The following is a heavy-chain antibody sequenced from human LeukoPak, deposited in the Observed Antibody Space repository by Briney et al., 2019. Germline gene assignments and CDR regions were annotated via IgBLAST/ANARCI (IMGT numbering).Heavy chain of an antibody. Sequence: PGKSLRLSCAASGFTFNNYGMHWVRQAPGKGLEWVAVISYDGRNIHYPDSVKGRFTISRDKAKNTVYLQVNSLRSEDAAVYYCARDPVTTWGYFDYWGQGTLVTVSS. J-gene: IGHJ4*02. CDR1: GFTFNNYG. D-gene: IGHD4-17*01. CDR3: ARDPVTTWGYFDY. V-gene: IGHV3-30*03. CDR2: ISYDGRNI.